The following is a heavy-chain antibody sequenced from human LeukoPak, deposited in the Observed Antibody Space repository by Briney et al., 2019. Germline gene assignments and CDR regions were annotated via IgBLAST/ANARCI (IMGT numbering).Heavy chain of an antibody. CDR1: GFTFSSYA. CDR3: ARGMGPDALDY. Sequence: PGGSLRLSCAASGFTFSSYAMNWVRQAPGKGLEWVSSISGSSSYIYYADSVKGRFTISRDNAKNSLHLQMNSLRAEDTAVYYCARGMGPDALDYWGQGTLVTVSS. V-gene: IGHV3-21*01. J-gene: IGHJ4*02. D-gene: IGHD2-2*01. CDR2: ISGSSSYI.